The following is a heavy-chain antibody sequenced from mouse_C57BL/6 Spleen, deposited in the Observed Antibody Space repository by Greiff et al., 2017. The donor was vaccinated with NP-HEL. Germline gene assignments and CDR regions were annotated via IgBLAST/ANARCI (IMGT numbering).Heavy chain of an antibody. CDR2: IWSGGST. CDR3: AREGYYGSSWDY. D-gene: IGHD1-1*01. Sequence: QVQLQQSGPGLVQPSQSLSITCTVSGFSLTSYGVHWVRQSPGKGLEWLGVIWSGGSTDYNAAFISRLSIIKDNSKSQVFVKMNSLQADDTAIYYCAREGYYGSSWDYWGQGTTLTVSS. J-gene: IGHJ2*01. V-gene: IGHV2-2*01. CDR1: GFSLTSYG.